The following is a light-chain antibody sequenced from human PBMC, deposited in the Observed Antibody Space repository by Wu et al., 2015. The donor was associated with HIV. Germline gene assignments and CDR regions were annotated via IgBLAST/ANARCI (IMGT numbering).Light chain of an antibody. CDR3: QQYVSSPT. CDR2: ATS. J-gene: IGKJ5*01. V-gene: IGKV3-20*01. Sequence: EIVLTQSPGTLSLSPGERATLSCRARQSVSSNYLAWYQQKPGQAPRLLIYATSNRATGIPDRISGSGSGTLFTLTISRLEPEDSAVYFCQQYVSSPTFGQGTRLEIK. CDR1: QSVSSNY.